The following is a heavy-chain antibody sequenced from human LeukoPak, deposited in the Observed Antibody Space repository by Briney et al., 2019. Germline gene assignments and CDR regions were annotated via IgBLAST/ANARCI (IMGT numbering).Heavy chain of an antibody. CDR2: INIDGSSG. D-gene: IGHD3-16*01. J-gene: IGHJ4*02. Sequence: GGSLRLSCAASGFTFRSYWTHWVRQAPGKGLVWVSRINIDGSSGSYADSVEGRFTISRDNAKNTVYLQMNSLRAEDTAVYYCAKEVGLFGANSNFDYWGQGTLVTVSS. CDR1: GFTFRSYW. CDR3: AKEVGLFGANSNFDY. V-gene: IGHV3-74*01.